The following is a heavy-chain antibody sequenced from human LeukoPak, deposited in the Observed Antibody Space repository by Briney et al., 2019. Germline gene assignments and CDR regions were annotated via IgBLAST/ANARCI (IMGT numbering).Heavy chain of an antibody. V-gene: IGHV4-59*01. CDR3: ARGGLLEWLNWFDP. CDR2: IYYSGST. J-gene: IGHJ5*02. CDR1: GGSISSYY. Sequence: SETLSLTCTVSGGSISSYYWSWIRQPPGKGLEWIGYIYYSGSTNYNPSLKSRVTISVDTSKNQFSLNLSSVTAADTAVYYCARGGLLEWLNWFDPWGQGTLVTVSS. D-gene: IGHD3-3*01.